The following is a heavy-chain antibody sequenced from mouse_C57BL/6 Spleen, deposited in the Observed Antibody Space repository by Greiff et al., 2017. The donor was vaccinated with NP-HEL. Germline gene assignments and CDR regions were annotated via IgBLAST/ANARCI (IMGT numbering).Heavy chain of an antibody. Sequence: QVQLQQPGAELVKPGASVKLSCKASGYTFTSYWMQWVKQRPGQGLEWIGEIDPSDSYTNYNQKFKGKATLTVDTSSSTAYMQLSSLTSEDSAVYYCARDSYYSNSMDYRGQGTSVTVSS. CDR2: IDPSDSYT. V-gene: IGHV1-50*01. CDR1: GYTFTSYW. J-gene: IGHJ4*01. CDR3: ARDSYYSNSMDY. D-gene: IGHD2-5*01.